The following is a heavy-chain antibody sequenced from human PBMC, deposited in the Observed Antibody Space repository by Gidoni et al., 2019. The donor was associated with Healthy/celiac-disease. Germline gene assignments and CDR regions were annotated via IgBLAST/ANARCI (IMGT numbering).Heavy chain of an antibody. CDR2: IYTSGST. J-gene: IGHJ6*02. CDR1: GGSISSGSYY. Sequence: QVQLQESGPGLVKPSQTLSLTCTVSGGSISSGSYYWSWLRQPAGKGLEWIGRIYTSGSTNYNPSLKSRVTISVDTSKNQFSLKLSSVTAADTAVYYCARDGYYYDSSGYYPGDYYGMDVWGQGTTVTVSS. CDR3: ARDGYYYDSSGYYPGDYYGMDV. V-gene: IGHV4-61*02. D-gene: IGHD3-22*01.